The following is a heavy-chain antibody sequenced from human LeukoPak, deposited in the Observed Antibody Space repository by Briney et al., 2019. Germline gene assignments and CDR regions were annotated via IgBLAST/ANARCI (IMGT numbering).Heavy chain of an antibody. CDR3: ARLSVIVGAALEYYYYYMDV. V-gene: IGHV4-61*02. J-gene: IGHJ6*03. D-gene: IGHD1-26*01. CDR2: IYTRGST. Sequence: PSETLSLTCTVSGGSISSGGYYWSWIRQPAGKGLEWIGRIYTRGSTIYNPSLKSRVTISADKSKNQVSLKLTSVTAADTAVYYCARLSVIVGAALEYYYYYMDVWGQGTTVTVSS. CDR1: GGSISSGGYY.